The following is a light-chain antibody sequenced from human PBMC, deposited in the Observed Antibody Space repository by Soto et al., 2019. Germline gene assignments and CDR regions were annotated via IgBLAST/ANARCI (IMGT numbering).Light chain of an antibody. CDR2: EDN. CDR3: QSYDATNQV. V-gene: IGLV6-57*01. J-gene: IGLJ3*02. Sequence: NFMLTQPHSVSASPGKTVIISCTRSSGSIASNYVQWYQQRPGSSPTTVIYEDNQRPSGVPDRFSGSIDSSSNSASLTISGLETEDEADYYCQSYDATNQVFGEGTKVTVL. CDR1: SGSIASNY.